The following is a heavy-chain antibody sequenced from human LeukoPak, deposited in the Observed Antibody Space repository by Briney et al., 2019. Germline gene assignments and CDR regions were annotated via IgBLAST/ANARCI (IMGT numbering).Heavy chain of an antibody. J-gene: IGHJ4*02. CDR1: GLSVSSNY. CDR2: IYRDGSS. CDR3: ARSFYDNLIGYYQYFDY. D-gene: IGHD3-9*01. Sequence: GGSLRLSCVASGLSVSSNYMSWVRQAPGKGLEWVSVIYRDGSSYYAESVKGRFTISRDNSKNTLYIQMNSLRAEDTAVYYCARSFYDNLIGYYQYFDYWGQGTLVTVSS. V-gene: IGHV3-66*01.